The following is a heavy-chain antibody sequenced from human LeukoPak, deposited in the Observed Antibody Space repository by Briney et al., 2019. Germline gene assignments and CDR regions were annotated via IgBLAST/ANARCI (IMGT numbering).Heavy chain of an antibody. CDR3: AKGLNTAMAYYYYYGMDV. CDR1: GFTFDDYA. D-gene: IGHD5-18*01. V-gene: IGHV3-9*03. CDR2: ISWNSGGI. J-gene: IGHJ6*02. Sequence: GGSLRLSCAASGFTFDDYAMHWVRQAPGKGLEWVSGISWNSGGIGYADSVKGRFTISRDNAKNSLYLQMNSLRAEDMALYYCAKGLNTAMAYYYYYGMDVWGQGTTVTVSS.